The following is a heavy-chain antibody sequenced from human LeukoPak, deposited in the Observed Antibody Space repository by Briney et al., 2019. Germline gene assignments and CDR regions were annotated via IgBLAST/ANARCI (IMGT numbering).Heavy chain of an antibody. CDR3: ARSVAAAGEYYFDY. Sequence: GGSLRLSCAASGFTFSSYWMSWVRQAPGKGLEWVSNIKQDGSEKYYVDSVKGRFTISRDNAKNSLYLQMNSLRAEDTAVYYCARSVAAAGEYYFDYWGQGTLVTVSS. D-gene: IGHD6-13*01. CDR2: IKQDGSEK. V-gene: IGHV3-7*01. J-gene: IGHJ4*02. CDR1: GFTFSSYW.